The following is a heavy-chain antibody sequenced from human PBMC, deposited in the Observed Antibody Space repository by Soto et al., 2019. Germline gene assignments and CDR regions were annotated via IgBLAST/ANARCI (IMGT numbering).Heavy chain of an antibody. J-gene: IGHJ4*02. CDR3: ARERRITGTIDY. D-gene: IGHD1-7*01. V-gene: IGHV1-69*13. Sequence: GASVKVSCKASGGTFGSYALSWVRQAPGQGLEWMGGIIPIFDTTHYAQKFQGRVTITADESTSTAYMELSSLRSEDTAVYYCARERRITGTIDYWGQGTLVTVSS. CDR1: GGTFGSYA. CDR2: IIPIFDTT.